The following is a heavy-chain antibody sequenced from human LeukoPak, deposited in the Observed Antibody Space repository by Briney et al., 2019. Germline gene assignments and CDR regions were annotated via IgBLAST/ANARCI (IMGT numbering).Heavy chain of an antibody. V-gene: IGHV3-23*01. Sequence: PGGSLRLSCAASGFTFSSYAMSWVRQAPGKGLEWVSAISGSGGSTYYADSVKGRFTISRDNSKNTLYLQMNSLRADDTALYYCARAATARDAFDIWGQGTMVTVSS. D-gene: IGHD5-18*01. J-gene: IGHJ3*02. CDR3: ARAATARDAFDI. CDR2: ISGSGGST. CDR1: GFTFSSYA.